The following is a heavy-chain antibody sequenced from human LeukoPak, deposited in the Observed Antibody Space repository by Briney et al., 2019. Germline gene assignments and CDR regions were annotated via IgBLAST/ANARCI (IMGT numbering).Heavy chain of an antibody. V-gene: IGHV4-34*01. CDR3: ARVSPNTVTTLQYFDY. D-gene: IGHD4-17*01. J-gene: IGHJ4*02. CDR1: GGSFSGYY. CDR2: INHSGST. Sequence: PSETLSLTCAVYGGSFSGYYWSWIRQPPGKGLEWIGEINHSGSTNYNPSLKSRVTISVDTSKNQFSLKLSSVTAADTAVYYCARVSPNTVTTLQYFDYWGQGTLVTVSS.